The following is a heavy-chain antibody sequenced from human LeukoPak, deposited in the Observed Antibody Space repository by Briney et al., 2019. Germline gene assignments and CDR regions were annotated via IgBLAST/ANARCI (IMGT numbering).Heavy chain of an antibody. CDR1: GFTFSSYW. D-gene: IGHD3-22*01. Sequence: GGSLRLSCAASGFTFSSYWMRWVRHAPGKGLVWVSRINSDGSSTSYADSVKGRFTISRDNAKNTLYLQMNSLRAEDTAVYYCARIGSGYSEFDYWGQGTLVTVSS. CDR2: INSDGSST. V-gene: IGHV3-74*01. J-gene: IGHJ4*02. CDR3: ARIGSGYSEFDY.